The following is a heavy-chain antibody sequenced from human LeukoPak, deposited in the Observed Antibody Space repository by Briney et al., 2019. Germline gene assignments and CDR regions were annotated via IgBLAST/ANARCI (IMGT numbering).Heavy chain of an antibody. CDR2: INHSGST. Sequence: SETLSLTCAVYGGSFSGYYWSWIRQPPGKGLEWIGEINHSGSTNYNPSPKSRVTISVDMSKNQFSLKLSSVTAADTAVYYCTRWVYGGNSPNWFDPWGQGTLVTVSS. V-gene: IGHV4-34*01. CDR1: GGSFSGYY. D-gene: IGHD4-23*01. J-gene: IGHJ5*02. CDR3: TRWVYGGNSPNWFDP.